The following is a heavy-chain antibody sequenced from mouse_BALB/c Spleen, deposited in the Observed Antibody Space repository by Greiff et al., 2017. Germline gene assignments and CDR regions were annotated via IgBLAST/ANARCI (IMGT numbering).Heavy chain of an antibody. J-gene: IGHJ4*01. CDR3: ARSGRYYAMDY. D-gene: IGHD3-1*01. CDR1: GFTFSCFG. CDR2: ISSGSSTI. V-gene: IGHV5-17*02. Sequence: EVMLVESGGGLVQPGGSRKLSCAASGFTFSCFGMHWVRQAPEKGLEWVAYISSGSSTIYYADTVKGRFTISRDNPKNTLFLQMTSLRSEDTAMYYCARSGRYYAMDYWGQGTSVTVSS.